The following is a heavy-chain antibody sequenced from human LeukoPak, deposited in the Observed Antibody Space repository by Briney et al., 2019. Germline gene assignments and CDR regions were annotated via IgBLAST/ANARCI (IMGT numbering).Heavy chain of an antibody. D-gene: IGHD6-6*01. CDR3: VRSTAVLPFDY. CDR1: GFTLSDYW. Sequence: PGGSLRLSCAASGFTLSDYWMHWVRQGPGKGLVWVSRINPDGSSTNDADFVKGRFTIPRDNAKNTLNLQMNSLRAEDTAVYYRVRSTAVLPFDYWGQGIPVTVSS. CDR2: INPDGSST. V-gene: IGHV3-74*01. J-gene: IGHJ4*02.